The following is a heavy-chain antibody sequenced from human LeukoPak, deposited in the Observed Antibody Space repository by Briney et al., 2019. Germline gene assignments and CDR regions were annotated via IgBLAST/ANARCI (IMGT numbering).Heavy chain of an antibody. CDR2: IRYDGSNK. J-gene: IGHJ4*02. CDR3: AKDTKDIVVVPAASRPGALDY. CDR1: GFTFSSYV. V-gene: IGHV3-30*02. D-gene: IGHD2-2*01. Sequence: GGSLRLSCAASGFTFSSYVMHWVRQAPGKGLEWVAFIRYDGSNKYYADSVKGRFTISRDNSKNTLYLQMNSLRAEDTAVYYCAKDTKDIVVVPAASRPGALDYWGQGTLVTVSS.